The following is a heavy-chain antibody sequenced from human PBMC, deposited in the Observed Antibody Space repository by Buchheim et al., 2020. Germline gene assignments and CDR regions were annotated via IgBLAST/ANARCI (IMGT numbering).Heavy chain of an antibody. D-gene: IGHD6-13*01. J-gene: IGHJ6*02. CDR2: IKQDGSEK. Sequence: EVQLVESGGGLVQPGGSLRLSCAASGFTFSSYWMSWVRQAPGKGLEWVANIKQDGSEKYYVDSVKGRLTISRDNAKNSLYLQMNGLRAEDTAVYYCARDAEQQLGYYYYYGMDVWGQGTT. CDR3: ARDAEQQLGYYYYYGMDV. CDR1: GFTFSSYW. V-gene: IGHV3-7*01.